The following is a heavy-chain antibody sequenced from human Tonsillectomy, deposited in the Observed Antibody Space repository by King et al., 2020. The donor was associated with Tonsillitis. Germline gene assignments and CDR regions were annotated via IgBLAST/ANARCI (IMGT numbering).Heavy chain of an antibody. CDR3: ARDRAWGTGDAFEI. Sequence: QLQESGPGLVKPSQILSLTCSVSGGSIGSGSYYWSWIRQPAGKGLEWIGRMSTSGNTNYNPSLKSQITMSLDTPKNHFPLKLSSVTATDTAVYYCARDRAWGTGDAFEIWGQGTMVTVSS. CDR2: MSTSGNT. D-gene: IGHD7-27*01. J-gene: IGHJ3*02. CDR1: GGSIGSGSYY. V-gene: IGHV4-61*02.